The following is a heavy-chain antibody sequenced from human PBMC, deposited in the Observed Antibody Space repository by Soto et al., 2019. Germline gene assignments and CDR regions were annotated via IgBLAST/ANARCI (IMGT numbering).Heavy chain of an antibody. V-gene: IGHV1-58*01. CDR2: IVLGNGNT. CDR1: GFTFSSSA. Sequence: SVKVSFKASGFTFSSSAVQWLRQARGQRLEWIGWIVLGNGNTNYAQKFQERVTITRDMSTSTAYMEVRSLTSEDTAVYYCATRIGNIGWYWLDTWGQGTLVTVSS. CDR3: ATRIGNIGWYWLDT. D-gene: IGHD6-19*01. J-gene: IGHJ5*02.